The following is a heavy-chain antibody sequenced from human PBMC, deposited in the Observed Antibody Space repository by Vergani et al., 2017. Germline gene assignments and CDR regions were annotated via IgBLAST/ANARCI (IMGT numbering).Heavy chain of an antibody. J-gene: IGHJ6*03. D-gene: IGHD6-6*01. V-gene: IGHV1-69*01. Sequence: QVQLVQSGAEVKKPGSSVKVSCKASGGTFSSYAISWVRQAPGQGLEWMGGITPIFGTANYAQKFQGRVTITADESTSTAYMELSSLRSEDTAVYYCARSSSGGQLGHNYYYYYYMDVWGKGTTVTVSS. CDR2: ITPIFGTA. CDR1: GGTFSSYA. CDR3: ARSSSGGQLGHNYYYYYYMDV.